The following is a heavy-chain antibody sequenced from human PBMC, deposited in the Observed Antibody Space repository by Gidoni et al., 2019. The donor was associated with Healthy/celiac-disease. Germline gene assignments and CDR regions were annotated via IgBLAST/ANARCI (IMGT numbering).Heavy chain of an antibody. CDR1: GGSFSGYY. V-gene: IGHV4-34*01. D-gene: IGHD4-17*01. CDR2: INHSGST. Sequence: QVQLQQWGAGLLKPSATLSLTCAVYGGSFSGYYWSWIRQPPGKGLEWIGEINHSGSTNYNPSLKSRVTISVDTSKNQFSLKLSSVTAADTAVYYCARHFDYGDSYYDYWGQGTLVTVSS. CDR3: ARHFDYGDSYYDY. J-gene: IGHJ4*02.